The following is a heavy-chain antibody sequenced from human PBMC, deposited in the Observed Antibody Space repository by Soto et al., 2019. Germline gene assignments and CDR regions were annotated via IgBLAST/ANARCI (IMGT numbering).Heavy chain of an antibody. CDR2: IYYSGST. D-gene: IGHD4-17*01. CDR3: ARAKGLLTVTTSWFDP. J-gene: IGHJ5*02. V-gene: IGHV4-30-4*01. Sequence: QVQLQESGPGLVKPSQTLSLTCIVSGGSVSSGDYYWSWDRQPPGKGLEWFGYIYYSGSTYYNPSLMRRVTRSADTSKNQFALKLSSVTAADTAVYYCARAKGLLTVTTSWFDPWSQGTLVTVSS. CDR1: GGSVSSGDYY.